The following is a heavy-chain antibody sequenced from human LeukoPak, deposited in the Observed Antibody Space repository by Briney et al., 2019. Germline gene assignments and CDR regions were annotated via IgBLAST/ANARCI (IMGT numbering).Heavy chain of an antibody. V-gene: IGHV1-2*02. Sequence: GASVKVSCKASGHTFTGYYLHWVRQAPGQGLEWMGWLNPKTGGTRYAQKFQGRVTMTRDTSISTVNMELSRLTSDDTAVYYCARATAENDHWGQGTLVTVSS. J-gene: IGHJ4*02. CDR2: LNPKTGGT. CDR1: GHTFTGYY. CDR3: ARATAENDH.